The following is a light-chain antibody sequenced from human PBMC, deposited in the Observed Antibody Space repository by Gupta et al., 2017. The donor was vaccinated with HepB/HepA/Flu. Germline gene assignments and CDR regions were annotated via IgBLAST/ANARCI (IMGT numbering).Light chain of an antibody. V-gene: IGLV1-40*01. CDR3: QSYDSSRSGCWV. CDR2: GNS. Sequence: QSVLTQPPSVSGAPGQRVTISCTGSSSNIGAGYDVHWYQQLPGTAPKLLIYGNSNRPSGVPDRFSFSKSGTSDSLAITGLQAEEGADDYYQSYDSSRSGCWVFGGGTKLTVL. CDR1: SSNIGAGYD. J-gene: IGLJ3*02.